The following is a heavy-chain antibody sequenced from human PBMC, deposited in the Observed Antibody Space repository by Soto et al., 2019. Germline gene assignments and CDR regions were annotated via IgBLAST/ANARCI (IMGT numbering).Heavy chain of an antibody. CDR1: GYSFTSYC. V-gene: IGHV5-51*01. J-gene: IGHJ6*02. Sequence: GESLNISCKASGYSFTSYCIGWVRQMPGKGLEWMGIIYPGDSDTSYSPSFQGQVTISADKSISTAYLQWTRLKASDTAMYYCARRLDYYYGMDVWGQGTTVTV. CDR3: ARRLDYYYGMDV. CDR2: IYPGDSDT.